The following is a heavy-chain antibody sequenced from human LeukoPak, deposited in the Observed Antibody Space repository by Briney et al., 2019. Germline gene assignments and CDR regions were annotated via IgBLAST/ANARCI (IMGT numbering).Heavy chain of an antibody. CDR3: ARPGDCSSTTCSGYMAV. D-gene: IGHD2-2*01. CDR1: GGSLSGYY. J-gene: IGHJ6*03. CDR2: INHSGST. V-gene: IGHV4-34*01. Sequence: PSETLSLTCAVYGGSLSGYYWSWIRQPPGKGLEWIGEINHSGSTTYNPSLKSRVTISLAPSKKQLSLKMSSVTAADTAVYYCARPGDCSSTTCSGYMAVWGKGTTVTVSS.